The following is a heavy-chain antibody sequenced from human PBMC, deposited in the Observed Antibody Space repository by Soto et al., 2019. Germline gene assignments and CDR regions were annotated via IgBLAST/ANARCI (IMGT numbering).Heavy chain of an antibody. D-gene: IGHD3-22*01. V-gene: IGHV4-31*03. Sequence: SETLSLTCTVSGGSISSGGYYWSWIRQHPGKGLEWIGYIYYSGSTYYNPSLKSRVTISVDTSKNQFSLKLSSVTATDTAVYYCARVLDYYDSSGYYALLAYNWFDPWGQGTLVTVSS. CDR3: ARVLDYYDSSGYYALLAYNWFDP. CDR2: IYYSGST. J-gene: IGHJ5*02. CDR1: GGSISSGGYY.